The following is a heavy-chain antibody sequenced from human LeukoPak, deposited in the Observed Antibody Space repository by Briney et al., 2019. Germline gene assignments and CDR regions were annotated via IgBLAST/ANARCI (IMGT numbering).Heavy chain of an antibody. CDR2: ISWNSGTI. CDR3: SKGGFRAWYSDD. V-gene: IGHV3-9*01. Sequence: GGSLRLSRAAPGFTFDEHAMHWVRPAPGKGLEWVSGISWNSGTIGYADSVRGRFTISRDNAKNALYLQMDNLRAEDTAFYYCSKGGFRAWYSDDWGQGILVTVSS. D-gene: IGHD6-19*01. CDR1: GFTFDEHA. J-gene: IGHJ4*02.